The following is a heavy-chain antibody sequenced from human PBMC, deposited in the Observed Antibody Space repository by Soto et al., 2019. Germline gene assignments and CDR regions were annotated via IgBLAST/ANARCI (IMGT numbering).Heavy chain of an antibody. D-gene: IGHD3-16*01. CDR3: ATPYYFNH. CDR1: GFMFSADT. CDR2: ISDDSSYI. Sequence: GSLRDSCAASGFMFSADTMHWVRQAPGKGLEWLSSISDDSSYIDYADSLRGRFTVSRDNARNSLYLQIDSLGVEATAVYYCATPYYFNHRGPGTLVTVSS. J-gene: IGHJ1*01. V-gene: IGHV3-21*06.